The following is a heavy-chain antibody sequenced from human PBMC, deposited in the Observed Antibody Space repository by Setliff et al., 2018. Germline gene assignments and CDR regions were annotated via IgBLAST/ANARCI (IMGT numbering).Heavy chain of an antibody. V-gene: IGHV4-34*01. CDR3: ARTPDGFLGDGYNLNTLGYFDS. J-gene: IGHJ4*02. D-gene: IGHD3-3*01. CDR2: INHSGSS. CDR1: GGSFSGYY. Sequence: SETLSLTCAVYGGSFSGYYWSWIRQPPGKGLEWIGEINHSGSSNYNPSLKSRVTISVDTSKNQFSLKLSSVTAADTAVYYCARTPDGFLGDGYNLNTLGYFDSWGQGTLVTVSS.